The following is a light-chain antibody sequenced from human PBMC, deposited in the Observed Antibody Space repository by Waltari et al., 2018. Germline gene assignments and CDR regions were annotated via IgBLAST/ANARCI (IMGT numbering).Light chain of an antibody. CDR1: QDISTS. Sequence: EIHMTQSPSSVSASVGDRVSMSCRASQDISTSLAWYQQKSGKAPSLLIYHSSTLQSGVPSRCSGAGTETDFTLTINNLHPEDFATYFCQQGDTSPPTFGPGTKVELK. CDR3: QQGDTSPPT. J-gene: IGKJ1*01. CDR2: HSS. V-gene: IGKV1-12*01.